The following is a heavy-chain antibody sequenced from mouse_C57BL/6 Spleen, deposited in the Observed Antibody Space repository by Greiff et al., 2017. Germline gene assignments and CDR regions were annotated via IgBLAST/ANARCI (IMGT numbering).Heavy chain of an antibody. CDR2: ISNGGGST. CDR1: GFTFSDYY. Sequence: EVQLVQSGGGLVQPGGSLKFSCAASGFTFSDYYMYWVRQTPGKRLEWVAYISNGGGSTYYPDTVKGRFTLTIDNAKHTLYLQMSRLRSEATAMYYYSRSSDYEGYFDYWGQGTTLTVSS. CDR3: SRSSDYEGYFDY. J-gene: IGHJ2*01. V-gene: IGHV5-12*01. D-gene: IGHD2-4*01.